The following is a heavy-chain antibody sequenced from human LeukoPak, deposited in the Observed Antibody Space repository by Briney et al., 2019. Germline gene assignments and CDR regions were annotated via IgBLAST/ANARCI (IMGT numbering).Heavy chain of an antibody. CDR2: IYYSGST. Sequence: PSQTLSLTCTVSGGSISSGDYYWSWIRQPPGKGLEWIGYIYYSGSTYYNPSLKSRVTISVDTSKNQSSLKLSSVTAADTAVYYCATRSSGYSPFDYWGQGTLVTVSS. CDR3: ATRSSGYSPFDY. V-gene: IGHV4-30-4*08. D-gene: IGHD3-22*01. CDR1: GGSISSGDYY. J-gene: IGHJ4*02.